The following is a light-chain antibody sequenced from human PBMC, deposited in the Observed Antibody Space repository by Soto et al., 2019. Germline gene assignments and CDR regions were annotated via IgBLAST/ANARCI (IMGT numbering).Light chain of an antibody. CDR2: GAS. Sequence: EIVLTQSPGTLSLSPGERATLSCRASQSVSSSYLAWYQQKPGQAPRLLIYGASSRATGIPDRFSGSGSGTDFTLPISRLEPEDFAVYYCQQYGSSPWTFGQRTKWIS. CDR3: QQYGSSPWT. V-gene: IGKV3-20*01. J-gene: IGKJ1*01. CDR1: QSVSSSY.